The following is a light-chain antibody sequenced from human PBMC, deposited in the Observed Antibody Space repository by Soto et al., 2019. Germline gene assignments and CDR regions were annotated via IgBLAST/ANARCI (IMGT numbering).Light chain of an antibody. Sequence: VLTQSPGTLSLSPGERATLSCRASQSISSIYLAWYQQKPGQTPRLLIYGASTRATGIPDIFSGSGSGTDFTLTISRLEPEDFAVYYCQQYGSSPGTFGQGTKVEIK. CDR3: QQYGSSPGT. V-gene: IGKV3-20*01. CDR1: QSISSIY. J-gene: IGKJ1*01. CDR2: GAS.